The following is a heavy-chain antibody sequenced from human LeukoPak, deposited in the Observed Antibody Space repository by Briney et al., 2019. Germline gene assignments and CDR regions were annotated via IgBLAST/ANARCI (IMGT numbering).Heavy chain of an antibody. CDR3: AKGRDGYNSGYYYGMDV. Sequence: PGRSLRLSCAASGFTFDDYAMHWVRQAPGKGPEWVSGISWNSGSIGYADSVKGRFTISRDNAKSSLYLQMNSLRAEDTALYYCAKGRDGYNSGYYYGMDVWGQGTTVTVSS. V-gene: IGHV3-9*01. J-gene: IGHJ6*02. D-gene: IGHD5-24*01. CDR1: GFTFDDYA. CDR2: ISWNSGSI.